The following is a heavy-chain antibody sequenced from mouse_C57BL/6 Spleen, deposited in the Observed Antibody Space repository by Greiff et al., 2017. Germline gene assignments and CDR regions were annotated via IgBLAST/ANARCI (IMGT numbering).Heavy chain of an antibody. CDR3: ARATYYGSSYVGNYYAMDY. V-gene: IGHV1-55*01. D-gene: IGHD1-1*01. Sequence: QVQLQQPGAELVKPGASVKMSCKASGYTFTSYWITWVKQRPGQGLEWIGDIYPGSGSTNYNEKFKSKATLTVDTSSSTAYMQLSSLTSEDSAVYYCARATYYGSSYVGNYYAMDYWGQGTSVTVSS. J-gene: IGHJ4*01. CDR1: GYTFTSYW. CDR2: IYPGSGST.